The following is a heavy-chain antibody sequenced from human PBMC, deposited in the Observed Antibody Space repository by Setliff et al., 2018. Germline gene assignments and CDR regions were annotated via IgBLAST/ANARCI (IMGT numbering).Heavy chain of an antibody. V-gene: IGHV3-7*01. CDR1: GFDFKTHW. CDR2: IKEGGSQR. D-gene: IGHD5-18*01. J-gene: IGHJ5*02. Sequence: GGSLRLSCAASGFDFKTHWMDWARQAPGKGLEWVANIKEGGSQRNYVDAVRGRFTVSRDNARNLLYLQMNSLRVDDTAVYYCARDPAGWDTAMVNWFDPWGQGTLVTVSS. CDR3: ARDPAGWDTAMVNWFDP.